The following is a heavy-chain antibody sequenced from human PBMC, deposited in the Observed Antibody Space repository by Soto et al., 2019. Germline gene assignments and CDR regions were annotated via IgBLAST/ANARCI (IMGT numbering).Heavy chain of an antibody. CDR1: GFIFSSYD. V-gene: IGHV3-33*01. D-gene: IGHD2-15*01. J-gene: IGHJ4*02. Sequence: LRLSCAASGFIFSSYDMHWVRQAPGKGLEWVADIWSDGSNKYYADSVKGRFTISRDNANNTLYLQMNSLRAEDTAVYYCARDGRYCSGGSCSRYYFDYWGQGTLVTVSS. CDR3: ARDGRYCSGGSCSRYYFDY. CDR2: IWSDGSNK.